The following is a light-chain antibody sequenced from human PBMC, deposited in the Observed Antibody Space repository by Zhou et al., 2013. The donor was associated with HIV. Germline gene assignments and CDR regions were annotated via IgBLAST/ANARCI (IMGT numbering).Light chain of an antibody. CDR3: QQSFMTPXLS. CDR2: AAS. Sequence: DIQMTQSPSSLSASVGDRVTITCRASQTISNYLNWYQQKPGEAPKLLIYAASYLQNGIPSRFSGSRSGADFTLTISSLQPEDFATYYCQQSFMTPXLSFGGGPRWSS. CDR1: QTISNY. V-gene: IGKV1-39*01. J-gene: IGKJ4*01.